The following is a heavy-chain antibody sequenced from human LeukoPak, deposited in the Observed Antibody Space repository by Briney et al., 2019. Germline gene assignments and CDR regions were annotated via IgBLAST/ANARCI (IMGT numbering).Heavy chain of an antibody. D-gene: IGHD3-10*01. V-gene: IGHV4-30-4*01. J-gene: IGHJ4*02. Sequence: SETLSLTCTVSGGSISSGDYYWSWIRQPPGKGLEWIGYIYYSGSTYYNPSLKSRVTISVDTSKNQFSLKLSSATAADTAVYYCARENARGGIRGVIGYWGQGTLVTVSS. CDR1: GGSISSGDYY. CDR3: ARENARGGIRGVIGY. CDR2: IYYSGST.